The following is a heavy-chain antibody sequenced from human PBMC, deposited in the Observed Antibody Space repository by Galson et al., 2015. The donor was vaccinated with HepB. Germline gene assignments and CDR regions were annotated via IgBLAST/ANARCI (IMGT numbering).Heavy chain of an antibody. J-gene: IGHJ4*02. CDR3: ARERAPSYYYDSSGYFDY. Sequence: TLSLTCTVSGGSISSGSYYWSWIRQPAGKGLEWIGRIYTSGSTNYNPSLKSRVTISVDTSKNQFSLKLSSVTAADTAVYYCARERAPSYYYDSSGYFDYWGQGTLVTVSS. V-gene: IGHV4-61*02. CDR1: GGSISSGSYY. CDR2: IYTSGST. D-gene: IGHD3-22*01.